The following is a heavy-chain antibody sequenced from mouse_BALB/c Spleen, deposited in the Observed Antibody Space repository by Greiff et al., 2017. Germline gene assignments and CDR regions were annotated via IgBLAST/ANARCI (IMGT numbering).Heavy chain of an antibody. Sequence: QVQLQQPGAELVRPGASVKLSCKASGYTFTSYWINWVKQRPGQGLEWIGNIYPSDSYTNYNQKFKDKATLTVDNSSSTAYMQLSSPTSEDSAVYYCTSGSFNFDYWGQGTTLTVSS. D-gene: IGHD1-1*01. CDR2: IYPSDSYT. CDR1: GYTFTSYW. CDR3: TSGSFNFDY. V-gene: IGHV1-69*02. J-gene: IGHJ2*01.